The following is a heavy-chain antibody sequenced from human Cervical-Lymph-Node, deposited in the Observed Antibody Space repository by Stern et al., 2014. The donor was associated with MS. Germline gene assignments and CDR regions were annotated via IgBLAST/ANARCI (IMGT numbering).Heavy chain of an antibody. D-gene: IGHD3-10*01. J-gene: IGHJ4*02. CDR3: ARDSHYGSGTGVDY. CDR2: INPSGSST. Sequence: VQLVQSGAEVKKPGASVKVSCTASGYTFPSYYMHWVRQAPGHGLEWMGIINPSGSSTNYAQMFQGRVTMTKDKYTSTVYMELSSLRSEDTAVYYCARDSHYGSGTGVDYWGQGTLVTVSS. V-gene: IGHV1-46*03. CDR1: GYTFPSYY.